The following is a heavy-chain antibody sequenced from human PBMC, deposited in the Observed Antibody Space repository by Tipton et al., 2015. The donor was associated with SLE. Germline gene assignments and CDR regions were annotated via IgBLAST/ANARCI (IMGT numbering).Heavy chain of an antibody. J-gene: IGHJ4*02. V-gene: IGHV3-21*03. CDR1: GFILSGSR. Sequence: SLRLSCVASGFILSGSRMTWVRQAPGKGLEWVATISSSSNFIYYADSLEGRFTISRDNAKNSLFLHMNSLRADDTAVYYCVRGGALVGALPNFFDSWGQGPLFTVSS. D-gene: IGHD1-26*01. CDR3: VRGGALVGALPNFFDS. CDR2: ISSSSNFI.